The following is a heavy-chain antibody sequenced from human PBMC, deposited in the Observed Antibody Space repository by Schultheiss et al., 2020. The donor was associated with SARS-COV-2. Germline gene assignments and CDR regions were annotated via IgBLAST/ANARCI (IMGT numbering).Heavy chain of an antibody. V-gene: IGHV4-34*01. CDR1: GGSFSGYY. D-gene: IGHD6-19*01. CDR3: ARGGGSGWRY. J-gene: IGHJ4*02. CDR2: INHSGST. Sequence: GSLRLSCAVYGGSFSGYYWSWIRQPPGKGLEWIGEINHSGSTNYNPSLKSRVTISVDTSKNQFSLKLSSVTAADTAVYYCARGGGSGWRYWGQGTLVTVSS.